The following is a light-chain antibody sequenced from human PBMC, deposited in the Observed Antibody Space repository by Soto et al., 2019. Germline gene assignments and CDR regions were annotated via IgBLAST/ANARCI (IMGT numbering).Light chain of an antibody. J-gene: IGKJ4*01. CDR2: AAS. V-gene: IGKV1-39*01. Sequence: DIQMTQSPISLSASVGDRVSITCRASQIISSFVNWYQQKPGKPPDLLIFAASSLRSGVPSRFSGSGSGTDFTLTISSLQPEDFATYYCQQTNTTPLTFGGGTKVEIK. CDR1: QIISSF. CDR3: QQTNTTPLT.